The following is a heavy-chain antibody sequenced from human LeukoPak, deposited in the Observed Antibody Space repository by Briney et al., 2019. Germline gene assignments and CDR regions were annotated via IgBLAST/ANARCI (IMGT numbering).Heavy chain of an antibody. Sequence: ASVKVSCKASGYTFTGYYMHWVRQAPGQGLEWMGWINPNSGGTNYAQKFQGRVTMTRDTSISTAYMELSRLRSDDTAVYYCASLSSSWGPDAFDIWGQGTMVTVSS. D-gene: IGHD6-13*01. CDR3: ASLSSSWGPDAFDI. J-gene: IGHJ3*02. CDR2: INPNSGGT. V-gene: IGHV1-2*02. CDR1: GYTFTGYY.